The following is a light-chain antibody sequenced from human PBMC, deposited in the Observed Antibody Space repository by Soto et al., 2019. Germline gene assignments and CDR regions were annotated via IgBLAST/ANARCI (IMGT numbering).Light chain of an antibody. CDR2: TAS. CDR3: QQYDTSPLT. CDR1: QGISHY. Sequence: DIQMTQSPSSLSAAVGDRVTITCRASQGISHYLAWFHQQAGKAPTSLIYTASSVQIGVPSRFSGSGSGVVFTLTINNLQPEDFGTYYCQQYDTSPLTFGGGTKVEVK. V-gene: IGKV1-16*01. J-gene: IGKJ4*01.